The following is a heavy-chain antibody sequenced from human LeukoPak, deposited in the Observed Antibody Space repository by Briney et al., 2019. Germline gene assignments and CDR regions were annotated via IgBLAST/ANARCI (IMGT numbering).Heavy chain of an antibody. V-gene: IGHV1-2*02. Sequence: ASVRVSFKASGYTLTGYYIHWVRQAPRHRLEWMGWINPNGGGTDYAQKFQGRVTMTRDTSISTAYMELSSLRSDDTAMFYCARDRGLFDYWGQGTLVTVSS. CDR1: GYTLTGYY. CDR2: INPNGGGT. J-gene: IGHJ4*02. CDR3: ARDRGLFDY.